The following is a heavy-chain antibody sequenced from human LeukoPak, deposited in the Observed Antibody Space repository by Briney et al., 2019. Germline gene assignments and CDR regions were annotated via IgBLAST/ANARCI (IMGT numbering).Heavy chain of an antibody. D-gene: IGHD1-26*01. CDR2: ISGNGDAT. CDR3: AKAPIVGATKGGLDY. V-gene: IGHV3-23*01. CDR1: GFTFSSYT. Sequence: PGGSLRLSCAASGFTFSSYTMTWVRQAPGKGLEWVSAISGNGDATYYADSVKGRFTISRDNSKNTLCLQMNSLRAEDTAVYYCAKAPIVGATKGGLDYWGQGTLVTVSS. J-gene: IGHJ4*02.